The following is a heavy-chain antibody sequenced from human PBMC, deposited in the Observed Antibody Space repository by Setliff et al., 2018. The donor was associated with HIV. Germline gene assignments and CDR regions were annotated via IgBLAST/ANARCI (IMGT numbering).Heavy chain of an antibody. V-gene: IGHV3-23*01. CDR2: ISSGGEIM. D-gene: IGHD6-19*01. J-gene: IGHJ6*03. Sequence: GGSLRLSCAASGFTFSSYSMNWVRQAPGKGLEWVSAISSGGEIMFYADSVKGRFTISRDNSKNTLYLQMNSLRAEDTAVYYCARCLYSSGWYPGYYYYYMDVWGKGTTVTVSS. CDR1: GFTFSSYS. CDR3: ARCLYSSGWYPGYYYYYMDV.